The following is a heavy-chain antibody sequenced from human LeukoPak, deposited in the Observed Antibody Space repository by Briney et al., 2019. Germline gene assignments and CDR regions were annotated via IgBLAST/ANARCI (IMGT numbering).Heavy chain of an antibody. V-gene: IGHV3-11*03. Sequence: GGSLRLSCAASGFTFSDYYMSWIRQAPGKGLEWVSYISSSSGYTNYADSVKGRFTISRDNAKNSLYLQMNSLRAEDTAVYYCSAHNYAMTTVTAFTVWGQGVLVSVSS. CDR3: SAHNYAMTTVTAFTV. D-gene: IGHD4-17*01. CDR1: GFTFSDYY. J-gene: IGHJ4*02. CDR2: ISSSSGYT.